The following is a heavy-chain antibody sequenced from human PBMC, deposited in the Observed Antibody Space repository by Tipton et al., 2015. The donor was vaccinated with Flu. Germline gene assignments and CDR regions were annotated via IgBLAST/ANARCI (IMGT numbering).Heavy chain of an antibody. CDR3: ARSAVRYSSGLDL. J-gene: IGHJ5*02. CDR1: GYSFTSYW. CDR2: IYPGDSDT. Sequence: QLVQSGAEVKKPGESLKISCKGSGYSFTSYWIGWVRQMPGKGLEWMGIIYPGDSDTTYSPSFEGQVTMSVDTSKRVAYLHWNSLRSSDTTMYYCARSAVRYSSGLDLWGQGTRVTVSS. D-gene: IGHD6-25*01. V-gene: IGHV5-51*03.